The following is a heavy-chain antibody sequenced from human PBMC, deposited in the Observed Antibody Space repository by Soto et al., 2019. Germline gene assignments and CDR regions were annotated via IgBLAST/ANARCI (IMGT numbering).Heavy chain of an antibody. CDR3: ARVVVVAATHKRNNWFDP. CDR2: IYYSGST. J-gene: IGHJ5*02. D-gene: IGHD2-15*01. V-gene: IGHV4-31*03. CDR1: GGSISSGGYY. Sequence: PSETLSLTCTVSGGSISSGGYYWSWIRQHPGKGLEWIGYIYYSGSTYYNPSLKSRVTISVDTSKNQFSLKLSSVTAADTAVYYCARVVVVAATHKRNNWFDPWGQGTLVTVSS.